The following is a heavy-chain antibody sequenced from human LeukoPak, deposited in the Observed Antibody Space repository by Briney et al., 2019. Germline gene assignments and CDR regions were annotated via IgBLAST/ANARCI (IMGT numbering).Heavy chain of an antibody. CDR1: GFTFSSYA. CDR3: AKASYSSSWYADTQSDYYYMDV. CDR2: ISGSGGST. V-gene: IGHV3-23*01. Sequence: GGSLRLSCAASGFTFSSYAMSWVRQAPGKGLEWVSAISGSGGSTYYADSVKGRFTISRDNSKNTLYLQMNSLRAEDTAVYYCAKASYSSSWYADTQSDYYYMDVWGKGTTVTVSS. J-gene: IGHJ6*03. D-gene: IGHD6-13*01.